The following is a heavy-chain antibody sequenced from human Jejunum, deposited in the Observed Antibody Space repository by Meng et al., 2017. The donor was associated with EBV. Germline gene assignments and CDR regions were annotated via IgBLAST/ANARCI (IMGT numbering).Heavy chain of an antibody. CDR1: GFTFSSYS. CDR2: VSGSGGNT. V-gene: IGHV3-23*01. Sequence: EVQLLESGGGLVRPGGSLRLSCAASGFTFSSYSMSGVRQAPGKGLEWVSTVSGSGGNTYYADSVKGRFTISRDISKNTLYLQMNSLTAEDTAIYYCAKLLKYWGQGTLVTVSS. J-gene: IGHJ4*02. CDR3: AKLLKY.